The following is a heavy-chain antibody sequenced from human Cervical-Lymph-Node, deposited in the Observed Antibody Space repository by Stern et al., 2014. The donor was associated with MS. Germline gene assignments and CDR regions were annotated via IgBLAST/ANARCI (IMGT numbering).Heavy chain of an antibody. CDR1: GYTFTNYG. Sequence: VQLGESGSEVKKPGASVKVSCKASGYTFTNYGITWVRQAPGRGLEWMGWVSAYNGDTNYAQNLQGRVTMTTDTSMTTAYMELRSLRSDDTAVYSCARTYLRAFDYWGQGSLVTVSS. V-gene: IGHV1-18*01. J-gene: IGHJ4*02. CDR2: VSAYNGDT. CDR3: ARTYLRAFDY. D-gene: IGHD2/OR15-2a*01.